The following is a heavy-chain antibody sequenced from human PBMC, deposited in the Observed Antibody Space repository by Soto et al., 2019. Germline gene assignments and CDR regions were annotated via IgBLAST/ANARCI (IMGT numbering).Heavy chain of an antibody. D-gene: IGHD3-10*01. CDR3: ASRGGILCSNCIDV. Sequence: SVKVSCKASGGTFSSYAISWVRQAPGQGLEWMGGIIPIFGTANYAQKFQGRVTITADESTSTAYMELSSLRSEDTAVYSCASRGGILCSNCIDVWGQGTLVTVSS. CDR1: GGTFSSYA. V-gene: IGHV1-69*13. J-gene: IGHJ5*01. CDR2: IIPIFGTA.